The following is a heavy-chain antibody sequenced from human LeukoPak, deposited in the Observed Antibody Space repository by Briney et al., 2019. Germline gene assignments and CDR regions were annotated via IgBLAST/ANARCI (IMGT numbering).Heavy chain of an antibody. D-gene: IGHD2-15*01. CDR2: IYYSGST. J-gene: IGHJ6*03. Sequence: TLSLTCTVSGGSISSGGYYWSWIRQHPGKGLAWIGYIYYSGSTYYNPSLKSRVTISVDTSKNQFSLKLSSVTAADTAVYYCARVRYCSGGSCYSPYYYYYMDVWGKGTTVTVSS. CDR1: GGSISSGGYY. V-gene: IGHV4-31*03. CDR3: ARVRYCSGGSCYSPYYYYYMDV.